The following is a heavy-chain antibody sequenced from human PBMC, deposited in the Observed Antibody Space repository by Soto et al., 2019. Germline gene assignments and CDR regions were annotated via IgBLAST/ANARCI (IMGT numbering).Heavy chain of an antibody. V-gene: IGHV3-64D*06. CDR1: GVTFSIYA. D-gene: IGHD3-22*01. CDR2: ISTNGGST. J-gene: IGHJ4*02. CDR3: VKGEYYYDSSGYYPFDY. Sequence: PEWSLRLSSSASGVTFSIYAMHWVRQAPGKGLEYVSSISTNGGSTHYADSVKGRFTISRDNSKNTQYLQMSSLRADDTAVYYCVKGEYYYDSSGYYPFDYWGQGTLVTVSS.